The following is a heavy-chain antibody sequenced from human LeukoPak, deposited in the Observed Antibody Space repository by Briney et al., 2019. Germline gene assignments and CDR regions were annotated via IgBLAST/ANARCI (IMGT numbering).Heavy chain of an antibody. J-gene: IGHJ4*02. Sequence: SVNVSCKASGGTFSSYAISWVRQAPGQGLEWMGGIIPIFGTANYAQRFQGRVTITADESTSTAYMELSSLRSEDTAVYYCARGAPGDYVWGSYRYKAFDYWGQGTLVTVSS. CDR3: ARGAPGDYVWGSYRYKAFDY. D-gene: IGHD3-16*02. CDR2: IIPIFGTA. CDR1: GGTFSSYA. V-gene: IGHV1-69*13.